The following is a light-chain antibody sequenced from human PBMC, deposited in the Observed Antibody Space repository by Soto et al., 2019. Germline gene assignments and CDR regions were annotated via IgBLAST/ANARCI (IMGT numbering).Light chain of an antibody. CDR3: QQYNDWPPIT. CDR1: QSVTST. V-gene: IGKV3-15*01. CDR2: DAS. Sequence: EIVMTQSPATVSVSPGERATLSCSVCQSVTSTLAWYQQKPGQTPRLLIYDASTRATAIPARFSGSGSGTEFTLTISSLQSEDFAVYYCQQYNDWPPITFGQGTRLEI. J-gene: IGKJ5*01.